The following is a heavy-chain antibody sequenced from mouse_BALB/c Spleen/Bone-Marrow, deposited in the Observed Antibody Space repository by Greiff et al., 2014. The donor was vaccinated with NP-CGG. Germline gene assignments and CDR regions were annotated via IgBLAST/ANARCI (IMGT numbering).Heavy chain of an antibody. V-gene: IGHV1-69*02. CDR2: IDPSDSYS. J-gene: IGHJ4*01. Sequence: VQLQQSGAELVKPGASVKLSCKASGYTFTNYWMHWVKQRPGQGFEWIGEIDPSDSYSNYNQNFKGKATLTVDKSSSTAYMQLTSLTSEDSAVYYCARGVVYYYAMDYWGQGTSVTVSS. CDR3: ARGVVYYYAMDY. CDR1: GYTFTNYW.